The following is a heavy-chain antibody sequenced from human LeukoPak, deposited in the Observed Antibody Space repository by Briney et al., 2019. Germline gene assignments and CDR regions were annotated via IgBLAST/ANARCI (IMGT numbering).Heavy chain of an antibody. CDR2: ISYDGSNK. CDR3: AKDSIAVAGNYFDY. V-gene: IGHV3-30*18. CDR1: GFTFSSYG. D-gene: IGHD6-19*01. Sequence: GGSLRLSCAASGFTFSSYGMHWVRQAPGKGLEWVAVISYDGSNKYYADSVKGRFTISRDNSKNTLYLQMNSLRAEDTAVYYCAKDSIAVAGNYFDYWGQGTLVTVSS. J-gene: IGHJ4*02.